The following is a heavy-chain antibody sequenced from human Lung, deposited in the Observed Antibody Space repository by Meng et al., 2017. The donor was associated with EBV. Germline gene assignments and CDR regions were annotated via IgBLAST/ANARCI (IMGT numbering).Heavy chain of an antibody. D-gene: IGHD6-13*01. CDR2: TYYRSKWYT. V-gene: IGHV6-1*01. CDR3: ARDERSWYYFDY. J-gene: IGHJ4*02. Sequence: QVQLQQSGPGLVKPSLTLSRTCAISGDSVSCTSVTWNWIRQSPSGGLEWLGRTYYRSKWYTDYALSLKSRVTINADTSKNHFSLQLNSVTPEDTAVYYCARDERSWYYFDYWGQGTLVTVAS. CDR1: GDSVSCTSVT.